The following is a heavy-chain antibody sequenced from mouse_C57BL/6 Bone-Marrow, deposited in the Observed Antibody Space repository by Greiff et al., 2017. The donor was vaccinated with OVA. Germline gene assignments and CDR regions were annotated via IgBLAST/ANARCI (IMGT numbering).Heavy chain of an antibody. CDR2: IFPGSGST. Sequence: QVHVKQSGPELVKPGASVKISCKASGYTFTDYYINWVKQRPGQGLEWIGWIFPGSGSTYYNEKFKGKATLTVDKSSSTAYMLLSSLTSEDSAVYFCARPYGNSDWYFDVWGTGTTVTVSS. V-gene: IGHV1-75*01. CDR1: GYTFTDYY. D-gene: IGHD2-10*02. J-gene: IGHJ1*03. CDR3: ARPYGNSDWYFDV.